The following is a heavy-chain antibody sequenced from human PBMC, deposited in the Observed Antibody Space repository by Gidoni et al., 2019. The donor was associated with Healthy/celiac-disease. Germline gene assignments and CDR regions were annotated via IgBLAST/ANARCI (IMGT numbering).Heavy chain of an antibody. D-gene: IGHD2-2*01. CDR3: ARDECGRYCSSTPYYYGMDV. J-gene: IGHJ6*02. V-gene: IGHV3-11*01. CDR2: ISSSGSTI. Sequence: QVQLVASGGGLVKPGGSLRLSCEPSGFTFRNYYMSGIRPAPGKGLEWVSYISSSGSTIYYADSVKGRFTISRDNAKNSLYLQMNSLRAEDTAVYYCARDECGRYCSSTPYYYGMDVWGQGTTVTVSS. CDR1: GFTFRNYY.